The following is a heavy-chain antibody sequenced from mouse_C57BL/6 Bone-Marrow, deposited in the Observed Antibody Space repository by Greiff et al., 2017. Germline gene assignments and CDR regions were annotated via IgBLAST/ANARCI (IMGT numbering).Heavy chain of an antibody. Sequence: VKLMESGPGLVQPSQSLSITCTVSGFSLTSYGVHWVRQSPGKGLEWLGVIWSGGSTDYNAAFISRLSISKDNSKSQVFFKMNSLQADDTAIYYCARNDGYSYAMDYLGQGTSVTVSS. CDR1: GFSLTSYG. CDR2: IWSGGST. D-gene: IGHD2-3*01. CDR3: ARNDGYSYAMDY. V-gene: IGHV2-2*01. J-gene: IGHJ4*01.